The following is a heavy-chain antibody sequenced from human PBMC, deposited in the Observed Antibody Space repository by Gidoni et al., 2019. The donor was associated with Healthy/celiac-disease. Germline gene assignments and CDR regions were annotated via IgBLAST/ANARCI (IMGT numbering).Heavy chain of an antibody. CDR2: IIPVLGIA. CDR3: ARARGVTGTAHVDY. V-gene: IGHV1-69*02. J-gene: IGHJ4*02. D-gene: IGHD1-20*01. CDR1: GGTFSSYT. Sequence: QVQLVQSGAEVKKTGSSVKVSCKASGGTFSSYTSSWVRQAPGQGLEWRGRIIPVLGIANYAQKFQGRVTITADKSASTAYMELGSLRSEDTAVYYCARARGVTGTAHVDYWGQGTLVTVSS.